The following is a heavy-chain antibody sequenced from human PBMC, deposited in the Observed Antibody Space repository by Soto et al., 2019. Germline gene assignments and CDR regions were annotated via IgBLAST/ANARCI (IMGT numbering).Heavy chain of an antibody. CDR3: ARVNYGNYYYYYGMDV. CDR1: GGSISNYY. J-gene: IGHJ6*02. D-gene: IGHD4-17*01. Sequence: KPSETLSLTCTVSGGSISNYYWSWIRQPPGKGLEWIGYIYYSGSTNYNPSLKSRVTISVDTSKNQFSLKLNSVTAADTAVYYCARVNYGNYYYYYGMDVWGQGTTVTVPS. V-gene: IGHV4-59*01. CDR2: IYYSGST.